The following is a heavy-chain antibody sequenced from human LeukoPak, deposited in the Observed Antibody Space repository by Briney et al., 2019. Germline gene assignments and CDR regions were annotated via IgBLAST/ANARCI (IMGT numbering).Heavy chain of an antibody. Sequence: GASVKVSCKAAGYTFTSYGISWVRQAPGQGLEWMGGISAYNGNTNYTQKLQGRVTITTETSTSTAYMKLRSLRSDDTAVYYCAREIGPRQLHLWGSAFDYGGQGTLVTVYS. CDR2: ISAYNGNT. D-gene: IGHD5-18*01. CDR3: AREIGPRQLHLWGSAFDY. V-gene: IGHV1-18*01. CDR1: GYTFTSYG. J-gene: IGHJ4*02.